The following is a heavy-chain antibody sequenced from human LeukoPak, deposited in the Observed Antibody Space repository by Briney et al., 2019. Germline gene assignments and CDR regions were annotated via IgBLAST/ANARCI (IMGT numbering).Heavy chain of an antibody. CDR1: GGSISSGSYY. V-gene: IGHV4-61*02. Sequence: SQTLSLTCTVSGGSISSGSYYWRWIRQPAGKGLEWIERIYTSGSTNYNPSLKSRVTISVDTSKNQFSLKLSSVTAADTAVYYCARGKAAAGYFDYWGQGTLVTVSS. CDR3: ARGKAAAGYFDY. D-gene: IGHD6-13*01. CDR2: IYTSGST. J-gene: IGHJ4*02.